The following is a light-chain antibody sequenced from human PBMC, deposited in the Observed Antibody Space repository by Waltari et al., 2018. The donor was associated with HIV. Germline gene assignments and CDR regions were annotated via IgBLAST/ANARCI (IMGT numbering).Light chain of an antibody. CDR1: AGYQRYV. CDR2: VEPTGML. V-gene: IGLV4-60*03. J-gene: IGLJ2*01. Sequence: QPVLTQPSSASASLGSSVNLTCTLSAGYQRYVLARPQQSTGWAPCFVLKVEPTGMLNRGNGRPHRFSASAYGGDRTLTIANVQSDDEADYICETWDQSVRSFGGGSRLAVL. CDR3: ETWDQSVRS.